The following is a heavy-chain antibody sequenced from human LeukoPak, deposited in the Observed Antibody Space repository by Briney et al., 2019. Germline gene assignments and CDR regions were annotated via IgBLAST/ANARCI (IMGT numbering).Heavy chain of an antibody. V-gene: IGHV3-23*01. Sequence: PGGSLRLPCAASGFTFSNYAMSWVRQAPGKGLEWVSAMSGSGGSTHYADSVKGRFTISRDNSKNTLYLQMNSLRAEDTAVYYCAKRGSVGIDYWGQGTLVTVSS. J-gene: IGHJ4*02. CDR1: GFTFSNYA. CDR2: MSGSGGST. CDR3: AKRGSVGIDY. D-gene: IGHD2-2*01.